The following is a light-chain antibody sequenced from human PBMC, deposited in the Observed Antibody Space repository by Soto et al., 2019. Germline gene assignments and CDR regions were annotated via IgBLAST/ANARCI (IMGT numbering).Light chain of an antibody. CDR2: SNN. CDR1: NSNIGSNT. Sequence: QSVLTQPPSASGTPGQRVTISCSGSNSNIGSNTVNWYQQLPGTAPKLLIYSNNQRPSGVPDRFSGSKSGTSASLAISGLQSEDDADYYCGAWDDSLNGHVVFGGGTQLTVL. J-gene: IGLJ2*01. CDR3: GAWDDSLNGHVV. V-gene: IGLV1-44*01.